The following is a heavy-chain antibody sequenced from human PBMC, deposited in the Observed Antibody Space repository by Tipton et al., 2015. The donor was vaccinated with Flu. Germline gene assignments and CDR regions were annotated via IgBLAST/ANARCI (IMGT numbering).Heavy chain of an antibody. J-gene: IGHJ6*02. V-gene: IGHV1-69*01. D-gene: IGHD3-10*01. Sequence: RLVQSGAEVKKPGSSVKVSCKASGGTFSSYAISWVRQAPGQGLEWMGGIIPIFGTANYAQKFQGRVTITADESTSTAYMELSSLRAEDPAVDYCGFVYGSGGYYNAGPFYCYVMDVWGQGSAVSVSS. CDR1: GGTFSSYA. CDR3: GFVYGSGGYYNAGPFYCYVMDV. CDR2: IIPIFGTA.